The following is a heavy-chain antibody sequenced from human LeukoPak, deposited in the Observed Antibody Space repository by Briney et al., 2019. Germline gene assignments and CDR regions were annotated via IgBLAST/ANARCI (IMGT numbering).Heavy chain of an antibody. CDR3: ARALGSSGNYWSYYYYMDV. V-gene: IGHV3-48*01. CDR2: ISSGSSTI. D-gene: IGHD3-22*01. Sequence: PGGSLRLSCAASGFTFSSYAMSWVRQAPGKGLEWVSYISSGSSTIYYADSVKGRFTISRDNAKNSLYLQMNSLRAEDTAVYYCARALGSSGNYWSYYYYMDVWGKGTTVTVSS. J-gene: IGHJ6*03. CDR1: GFTFSSYA.